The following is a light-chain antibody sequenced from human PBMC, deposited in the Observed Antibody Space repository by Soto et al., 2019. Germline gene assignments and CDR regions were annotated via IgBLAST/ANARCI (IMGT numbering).Light chain of an antibody. CDR1: QSISNS. CDR2: AAS. CDR3: QQSYSSPQMYT. J-gene: IGKJ2*01. V-gene: IGKV1-39*01. Sequence: DVPMTQSPSSLSASVGDRVTITCRASQSISNSLNWYQQKPGKAPDLLIYAASNLQSGVPSRFTGSGSGTDFTLTISSLQPEDFTTYYCQQSYSSPQMYTFGQGTKLGIK.